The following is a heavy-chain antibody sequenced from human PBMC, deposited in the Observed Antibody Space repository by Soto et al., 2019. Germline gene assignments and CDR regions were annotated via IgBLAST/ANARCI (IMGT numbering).Heavy chain of an antibody. D-gene: IGHD3-22*01. V-gene: IGHV4-4*02. J-gene: IGHJ3*02. Sequence: SETLSLTCAVSGGSISSSNWWSWVRQPPGKGLEWIGEIYHSGSTNYNPSLKSRVTISVDKSKNQFSLKLSSVTAADTAVYYCARDGAGISYYYDSSGYGAFDIWGQGTMVTVSS. CDR1: GGSISSSNW. CDR3: ARDGAGISYYYDSSGYGAFDI. CDR2: IYHSGST.